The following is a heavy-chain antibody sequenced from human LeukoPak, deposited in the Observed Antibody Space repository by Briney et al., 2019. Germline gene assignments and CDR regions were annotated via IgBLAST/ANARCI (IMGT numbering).Heavy chain of an antibody. CDR1: GVSISAYS. CDR2: IYPGEGIYATATT. CDR3: ARDPTTVTTIFDS. D-gene: IGHD4-11*01. Sequence: PSETLSLTCSVSGVSISAYSWSWIRQSAGNRLEWIGRIYPGEGIYATATTSYNPSFKSRVTISGDTSKNQLSLKLSSVTAADTAVYYCARDPTTVTTIFDSWGQGILVTVSS. V-gene: IGHV4-4*07. J-gene: IGHJ4*02.